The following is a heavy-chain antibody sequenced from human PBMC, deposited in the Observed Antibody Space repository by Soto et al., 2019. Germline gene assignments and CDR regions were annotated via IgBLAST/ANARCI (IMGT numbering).Heavy chain of an antibody. CDR2: IRSKANSYAT. J-gene: IGHJ4*02. CDR3: TSLSGSAVAGNYGSFDY. D-gene: IGHD6-19*01. Sequence: EVQLVESGGGLVQPGGSLKLSCAASGFTFSGSAMHWVRQASGKGLEWVGRIRSKANSYATAYAASVKGRFTISRDDSKNTAYLQMNSLKTEDTAVYYCTSLSGSAVAGNYGSFDYWGQGTLVTVSS. CDR1: GFTFSGSA. V-gene: IGHV3-73*02.